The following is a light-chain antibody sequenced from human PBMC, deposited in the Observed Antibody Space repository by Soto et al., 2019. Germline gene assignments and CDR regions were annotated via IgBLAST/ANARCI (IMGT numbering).Light chain of an antibody. V-gene: IGLV1-51*02. CDR3: GTWDLSLGADV. CDR1: SSNIGDNY. J-gene: IGLJ1*01. CDR2: ETN. Sequence: QSVLTQPPSVSAAPGQKVTISCSGSSSNIGDNYVSWYQHLPGTAPKLLIYETNKRPSGIPDRFSGSKSGTSATLRITGLQTGDEADYYCGTWDLSLGADVFGTGTKVPVL.